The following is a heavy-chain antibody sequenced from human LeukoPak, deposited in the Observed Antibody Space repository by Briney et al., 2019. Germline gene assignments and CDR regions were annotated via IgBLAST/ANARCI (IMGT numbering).Heavy chain of an antibody. V-gene: IGHV1-18*01. CDR3: ARVPGCSSGWYPIDY. D-gene: IGHD6-19*01. CDR2: ISAYNGNT. CDR1: GYTFASYD. Sequence: GASVKVSCKASGYTFASYDISWVRQAPGQGLECMGWISAYNGNTNYAQKFQGRVTMTTDTSTSTAYMELRSLRSDDTAVYYCARVPGCSSGWYPIDYWGQGTLVTVSS. J-gene: IGHJ4*02.